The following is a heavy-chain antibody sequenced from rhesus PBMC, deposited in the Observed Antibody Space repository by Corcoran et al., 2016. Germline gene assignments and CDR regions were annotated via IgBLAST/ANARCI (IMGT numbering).Heavy chain of an antibody. V-gene: IGHV4-127*01. J-gene: IGHJ4*01. CDR2: IGGPDGST. D-gene: IGHD5-42*01. CDR1: GYSINNAYG. Sequence: QVQLQESGPGLVKPSETLSLTCTVSGYSINNAYGWSWIRQPPGKGLEWIAVIGGPDGSTNDNPSLGSRVTISKDTSKNEFSLRLTSVTAADTAVYYCASGWDTGGTVRGYWGQGVLVTVSS. CDR3: ASGWDTGGTVRGY.